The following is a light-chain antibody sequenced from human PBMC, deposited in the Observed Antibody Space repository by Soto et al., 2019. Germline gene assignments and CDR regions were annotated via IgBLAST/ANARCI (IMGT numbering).Light chain of an antibody. CDR1: SSDVGSNNR. CDR2: DVS. Sequence: QSVLTQPPSVSGSPGQSVAISCTGTSSDVGSNNRVSWYQQPPGTAPKLRIYDVSNRPSGVPDRFSGSKSGNTASLTISGLQAEDEADYYCSSYTTSSTYVFGTGTKLTVL. J-gene: IGLJ1*01. V-gene: IGLV2-18*02. CDR3: SSYTTSSTYV.